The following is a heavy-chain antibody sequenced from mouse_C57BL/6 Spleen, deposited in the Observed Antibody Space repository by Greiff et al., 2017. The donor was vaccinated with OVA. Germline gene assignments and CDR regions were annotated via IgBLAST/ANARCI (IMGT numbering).Heavy chain of an antibody. CDR2: IDPSASYT. D-gene: IGHD1-1*01. V-gene: IGHV1-69*01. CDR3: ARWDYGSSFDY. J-gene: IGHJ2*01. CDR1: GYTFTSYW. Sequence: VQLQQPGAELVMPGASVKLSCKASGYTFTSYWMHWVKQRPGHGLEWIGAIDPSASYTNYNQKFKGKSTLTVDKSSSTAYMQLSSLTSEDSAVYYCARWDYGSSFDYWGQGTTLTVSA.